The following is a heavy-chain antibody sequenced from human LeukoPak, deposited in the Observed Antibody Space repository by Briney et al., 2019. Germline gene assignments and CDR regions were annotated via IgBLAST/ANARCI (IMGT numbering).Heavy chain of an antibody. CDR3: ARESKGSIVVDY. D-gene: IGHD6-6*01. CDR1: GGSISSYY. J-gene: IGHJ4*02. Sequence: SETLSLTCTVSGGSISSYYWSWIRQPPGKGLEWIGYIYYSGSTNYNPSLKSRVTISVDTSKNQFSLKLSSVTAADTAVYYCARESKGSIVVDYWGQGTLVTVSS. V-gene: IGHV4-59*01. CDR2: IYYSGST.